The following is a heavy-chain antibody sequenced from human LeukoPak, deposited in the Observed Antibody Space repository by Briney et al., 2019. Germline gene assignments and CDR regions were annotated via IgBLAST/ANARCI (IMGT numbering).Heavy chain of an antibody. D-gene: IGHD3-10*01. V-gene: IGHV3-74*01. CDR2: INSDGSST. J-gene: IGHJ3*02. Sequence: PGGSLRLSCAASGFTFSSYWMHWVRQAPGKGLVWVSRINSDGSSTSYADSVKGRFTISRDNAKNTLYLQMNSLRAEDTAVYYCVRVGVMVRGPGGAFDIWGQGTMVTVSS. CDR3: VRVGVMVRGPGGAFDI. CDR1: GFTFSSYW.